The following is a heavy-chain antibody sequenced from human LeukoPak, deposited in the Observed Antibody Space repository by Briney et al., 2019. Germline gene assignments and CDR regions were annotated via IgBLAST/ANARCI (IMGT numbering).Heavy chain of an antibody. V-gene: IGHV4-38-2*02. D-gene: IGHD1-26*01. CDR1: PYSISIGYY. J-gene: IGHJ4*02. CDR3: ARVRGGGYFDY. CDR2: IYHSGSA. Sequence: SETLSLTCTVSPYSISIGYYWGWIRPPPGKGLEWIGSIYHSGSAYSNPSLKRRVTISVDTSKNQFSLKLSSMTAADTAVYYCARVRGGGYFDYWGQGTLVTVSS.